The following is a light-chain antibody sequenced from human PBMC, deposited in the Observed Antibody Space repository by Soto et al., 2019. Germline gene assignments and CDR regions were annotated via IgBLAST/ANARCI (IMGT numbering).Light chain of an antibody. CDR3: QQRRSWPIT. CDR1: QSVDDY. J-gene: IGKJ5*01. V-gene: IGKV3-11*01. Sequence: EIVLTQSPGTLSLSPGEGATLSCRASQSVDDYLAWYQQKPGQAPRLLIYEASNRATGVPARFSGSGSGTDFSLPIIRIEHEDVAAYYCQQRRSWPITYGQGTKLEIK. CDR2: EAS.